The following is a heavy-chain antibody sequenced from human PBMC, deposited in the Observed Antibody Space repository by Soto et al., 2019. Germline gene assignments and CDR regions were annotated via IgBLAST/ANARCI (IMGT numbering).Heavy chain of an antibody. CDR2: IVPSLDTT. D-gene: IGHD3-16*02. V-gene: IGHV1-69*11. Sequence: QVHLVQSGTEVKKPGSSVKVSCKASGGTFSSSGFSWVRQAPGQGLEWMGMIVPSLDTTNYAQKFQARVTITADEVTSTAYMELLSVRSEDTAVYYCARWPQPRYTADPYAVDVWGQGTRVIVSS. J-gene: IGHJ6*02. CDR1: GGTFSSSG. CDR3: ARWPQPRYTADPYAVDV.